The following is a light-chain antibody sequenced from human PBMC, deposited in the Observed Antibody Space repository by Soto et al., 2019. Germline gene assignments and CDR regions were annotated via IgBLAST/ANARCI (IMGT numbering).Light chain of an antibody. CDR1: DSDVGAYNS. CDR3: CSSAPESTYV. Sequence: QSVLAQPASVSGSPGQSITISCTGTDSDVGAYNSVSWYQQHPHKAPRLIIYKGTRRPSGISYRFSGSTSGNAASLTISALQADDEADYFCCSSAPESTYVFGTGTKFTVL. J-gene: IGLJ1*01. V-gene: IGLV2-23*01. CDR2: KGT.